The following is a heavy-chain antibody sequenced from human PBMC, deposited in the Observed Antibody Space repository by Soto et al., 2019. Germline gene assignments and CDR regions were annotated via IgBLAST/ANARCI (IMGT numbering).Heavy chain of an antibody. D-gene: IGHD3-22*01. CDR3: ARGIFDYYDRSGYRGRFDV. V-gene: IGHV1-46*01. Sequence: ASVKVSCKASGYTFTSYFIHWLRQAPGQGPEWMAIINPSDGNTNYAQKFQDRVTMTRDTSTSTVHMELSSLRSEDTAVYYCARGIFDYYDRSGYRGRFDVWGQGTLVTVSS. CDR1: GYTFTSYF. J-gene: IGHJ5*02. CDR2: INPSDGNT.